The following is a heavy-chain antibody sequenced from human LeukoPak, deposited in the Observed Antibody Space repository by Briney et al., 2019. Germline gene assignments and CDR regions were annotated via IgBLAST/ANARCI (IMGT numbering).Heavy chain of an antibody. D-gene: IGHD3-22*01. Sequence: SETLSLTCTVSGYSISTGYYWDWIRQPPGKGLEWIGSIYYSGSTYYNPSLKSRITISVDTSKNQFSLKLSSVTAADTAVYYCARLDDNSGYFHWGQGTLVTVSS. CDR3: ARLDDNSGYFH. CDR2: IYYSGST. CDR1: GYSISTGYY. V-gene: IGHV4-38-2*02. J-gene: IGHJ4*02.